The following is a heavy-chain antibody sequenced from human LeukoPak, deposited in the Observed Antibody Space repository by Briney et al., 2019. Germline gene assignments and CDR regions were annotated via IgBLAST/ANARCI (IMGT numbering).Heavy chain of an antibody. V-gene: IGHV3-23*01. CDR1: GFTFSGYA. J-gene: IGHJ5*02. CDR2: ISGSGGST. D-gene: IGHD3-22*01. Sequence: PGGSLRLSCAASGFTFSGYAMSWVRQAPGKGLEWVSAISGSGGSTYYADSVKGRFTISRDNSKNTLYLQMNSLRAEDTAVYYCAKGYYDSSGYPNWFDPWGQGTLVTVSS. CDR3: AKGYYDSSGYPNWFDP.